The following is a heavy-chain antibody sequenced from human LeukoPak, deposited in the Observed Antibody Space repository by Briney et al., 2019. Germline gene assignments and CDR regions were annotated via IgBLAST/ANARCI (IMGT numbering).Heavy chain of an antibody. D-gene: IGHD3-10*01. CDR2: IYHSGSI. CDR3: ARGATIVRGPIDY. V-gene: IGHV4-38-2*01. J-gene: IGHJ4*02. CDR1: GYSISSGYY. Sequence: SETPSLTCAVSGYSISSGYYWGWIRQPPGKGLEWIGSIYHSGSIYYNPSLKSRVTIAVDTPKNQFSLKLNSVTAADTAVYYCARGATIVRGPIDYWGQGTLVTVSS.